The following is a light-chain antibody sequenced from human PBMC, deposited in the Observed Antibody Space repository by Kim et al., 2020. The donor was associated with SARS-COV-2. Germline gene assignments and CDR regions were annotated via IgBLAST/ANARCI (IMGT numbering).Light chain of an antibody. J-gene: IGKJ4*01. CDR1: QSVNSQ. Sequence: WSPGERATLSCRASQSVNSQLAWYQQRPGQAPRLLIYDASNRATGTPARFSGSGSGTDFTLTISSLEPEDFAVYYCQQRAKWPPVTFGGGTKLEI. V-gene: IGKV3-11*01. CDR2: DAS. CDR3: QQRAKWPPVT.